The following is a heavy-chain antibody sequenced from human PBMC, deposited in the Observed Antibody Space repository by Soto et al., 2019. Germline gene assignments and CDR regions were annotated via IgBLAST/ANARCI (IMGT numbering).Heavy chain of an antibody. V-gene: IGHV4-39*01. CDR2: VYYSGDT. Sequence: PSETLSLTCSVSGYSISNTGYYWGWLRQAPGKGLEYIASVYYSGDTYYNPSLKSRVSMSVDTSKNQFSLQLTSVSATDTAVYFCERREWKFRGYYFDYWGQG. CDR1: GYSISNTGYY. J-gene: IGHJ4*02. D-gene: IGHD3-10*01. CDR3: ERREWKFRGYYFDY.